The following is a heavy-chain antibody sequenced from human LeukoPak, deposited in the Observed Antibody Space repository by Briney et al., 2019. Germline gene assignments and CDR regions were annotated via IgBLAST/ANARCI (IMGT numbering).Heavy chain of an antibody. CDR3: AKDREVHWFDP. J-gene: IGHJ5*02. V-gene: IGHV3-23*01. CDR1: RFTFSSYA. Sequence: RTGGSLRLSCAASRFTFSSYAMSWVRQAPGKGLEWVSAISGSGGSTYYADSVKGRFTISRDNSKNTLYLQMNSLRAEDTAVYYCAKDREVHWFDPWGQGTLVTVSS. D-gene: IGHD1-1*01. CDR2: ISGSGGST.